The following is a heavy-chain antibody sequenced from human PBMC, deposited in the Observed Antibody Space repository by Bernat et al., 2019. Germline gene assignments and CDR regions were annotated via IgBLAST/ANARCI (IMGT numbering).Heavy chain of an antibody. CDR3: ARGSTSGIAAVYYYYYYMDV. CDR2: IYSGGST. D-gene: IGHD6-13*01. V-gene: IGHV3-53*05. CDR1: GFTVSSNY. Sequence: EVQLVETGGGLIQPGGSLRLSCAASGFTVSSNYMSWVRQAPGKGLEWVSVIYSGGSTYYADSVKGRFTITRDNSKKTLYLQMNSLRAEDTAVYYCARGSTSGIAAVYYYYYYMDVWGTGTTVTVSS. J-gene: IGHJ6*03.